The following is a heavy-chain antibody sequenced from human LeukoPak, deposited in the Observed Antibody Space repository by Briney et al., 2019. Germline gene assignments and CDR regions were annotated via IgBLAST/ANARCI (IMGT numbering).Heavy chain of an antibody. CDR1: GGSISSGGYS. Sequence: PSQTLSLTCAVSGGSISSGGYSWSWIRQPPGKGLEWIGEIYHSGSTNYNPSLKSRVTISVDTSKNQFSLKLSSVTAADTAVYYCARGYPHKPYCSSTSCYIYYYYYYGMDVWGQGTTVTVSS. J-gene: IGHJ6*02. CDR2: IYHSGST. V-gene: IGHV4-30-2*01. D-gene: IGHD2-2*02. CDR3: ARGYPHKPYCSSTSCYIYYYYYYGMDV.